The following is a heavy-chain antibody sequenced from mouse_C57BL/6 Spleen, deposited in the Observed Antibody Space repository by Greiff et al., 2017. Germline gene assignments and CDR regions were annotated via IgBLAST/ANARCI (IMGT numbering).Heavy chain of an antibody. D-gene: IGHD2-3*01. CDR2: IWSGGST. J-gene: IGHJ2*01. CDR1: GFSLTSYG. CDR3: ARSYDGYRRYFDY. Sequence: QVHVKQSGPGLVQPSQSLSITCTVSGFSLTSYGVHWVRQSPGKGLEWLGVIWSGGSTDYNAAFISRLSISKDNSKSQVFFKMNSLQADDTAIYYCARSYDGYRRYFDYWGQGTTLTVSS. V-gene: IGHV2-2*01.